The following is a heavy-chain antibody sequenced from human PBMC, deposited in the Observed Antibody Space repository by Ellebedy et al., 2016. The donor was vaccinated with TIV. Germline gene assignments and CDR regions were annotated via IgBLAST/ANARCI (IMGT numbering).Heavy chain of an antibody. CDR1: GFTFGSYG. D-gene: IGHD2/OR15-2a*01. CDR3: AREFSEFYFDY. Sequence: GGSLRLSXAASGFTFGSYGMHWVRQAPGKGLEWVAYTWFDGSHIQYADSVKGRFTISRHNSKNTLYLQMNSLRVEDTAVYYCAREFSEFYFDYWGQGTLVSVSS. J-gene: IGHJ4*02. V-gene: IGHV3-33*01. CDR2: TWFDGSHI.